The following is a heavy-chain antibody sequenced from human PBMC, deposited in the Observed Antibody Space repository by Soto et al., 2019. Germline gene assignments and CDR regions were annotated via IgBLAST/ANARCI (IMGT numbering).Heavy chain of an antibody. Sequence: QVQLVQSGAEVKKPGASVKVSCKASGYTFTDYYIQWVRQAPGQGFEWMGWINPKSGGTSYAQKFQGRVTMTRDTSINAFYMELRRLRYDDTAVYYCARIWNGGDDYFDNWGQGTLVTVSS. J-gene: IGHJ4*02. D-gene: IGHD1-1*01. V-gene: IGHV1-2*02. CDR1: GYTFTDYY. CDR2: INPKSGGT. CDR3: ARIWNGGDDYFDN.